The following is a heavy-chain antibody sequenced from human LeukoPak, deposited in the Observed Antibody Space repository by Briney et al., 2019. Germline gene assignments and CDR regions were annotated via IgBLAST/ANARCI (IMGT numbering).Heavy chain of an antibody. V-gene: IGHV1-2*02. CDR3: ARDPLQWLVQYYFDY. Sequence: GASVKVSCKASGYTFTGYYMHWVRRAPGQGLEWMGWINPNSGGTNYAQKFQGRVTMTRDTSISTAYMELSRLRSDDTAVYYCARDPLQWLVQYYFDYWGQGTLVTVSS. CDR2: INPNSGGT. D-gene: IGHD6-19*01. J-gene: IGHJ4*02. CDR1: GYTFTGYY.